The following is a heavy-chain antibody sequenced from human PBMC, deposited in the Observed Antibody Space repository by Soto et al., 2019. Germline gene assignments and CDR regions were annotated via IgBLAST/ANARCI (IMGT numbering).Heavy chain of an antibody. V-gene: IGHV3-13*01. Sequence: EVQLVESGGGLVQPGGSLRLSCAASGFTFSAYDMHWVRQATGKGLEWVSAIGTQHDTYYPDSVKGRFTISRENAKNSFYLQINRLSAGDTGLYYCAKQAPYGHGGGGWFDPWGQGTLVTVSS. CDR1: GFTFSAYD. CDR2: IGTQHDT. CDR3: AKQAPYGHGGGGWFDP. J-gene: IGHJ5*02. D-gene: IGHD3-16*01.